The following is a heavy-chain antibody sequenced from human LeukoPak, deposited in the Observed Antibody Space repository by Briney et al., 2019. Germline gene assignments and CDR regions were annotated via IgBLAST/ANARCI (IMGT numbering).Heavy chain of an antibody. J-gene: IGHJ4*02. CDR2: ISRDGGRT. CDR3: VKDSNYDFWSGYYKGFDN. CDR1: GFTFSTYA. Sequence: GGSLRLSCAASGFTFSTYAMSWVRQAPGKGLEWVSGISRDGGRTGYADSVQGRFTISRDNSRNSLHLQMNSLRVEDTASYYCVKDSNYDFWSGYYKGFDNWGQGTLVTVSS. D-gene: IGHD3-3*01. V-gene: IGHV3-20*04.